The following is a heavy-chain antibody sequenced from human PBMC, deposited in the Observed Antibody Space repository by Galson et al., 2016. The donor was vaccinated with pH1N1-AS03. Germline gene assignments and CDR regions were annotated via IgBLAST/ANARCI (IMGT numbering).Heavy chain of an antibody. Sequence: SVKVSCKASGGSFNYYAVSWVRQAPGQGLEWLGGIIPAFDKPAYAQKFQRRVTLTADESARTVYIELSSLRSEDTAVYYCARDGHVVGTTKYYYYYGLDVWGQGTTVTVSS. D-gene: IGHD1/OR15-1a*01. CDR1: GGSFNYYA. V-gene: IGHV1-69*13. CDR2: IIPAFDKP. J-gene: IGHJ6*02. CDR3: ARDGHVVGTTKYYYYYGLDV.